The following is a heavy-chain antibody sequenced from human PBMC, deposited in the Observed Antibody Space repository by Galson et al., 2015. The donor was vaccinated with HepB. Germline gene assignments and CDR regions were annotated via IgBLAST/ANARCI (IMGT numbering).Heavy chain of an antibody. CDR1: GYAFTSYY. CDR3: ARDVGYCSSTSCLDYYYYYMDV. Sequence: SVKVSCKASGYAFTSYYMHWVRQAPGQGLEWMGIISPSGGSTSYAQKFQGRVTMTRDTSTSTVYMELSSLRSEDTAVYYCARDVGYCSSTSCLDYYYYYMDVWGKGTTVTVSS. J-gene: IGHJ6*03. V-gene: IGHV1-46*01. CDR2: ISPSGGST. D-gene: IGHD2-2*01.